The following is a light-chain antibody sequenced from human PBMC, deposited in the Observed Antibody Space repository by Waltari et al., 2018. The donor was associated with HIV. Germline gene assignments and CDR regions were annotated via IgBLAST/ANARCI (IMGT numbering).Light chain of an antibody. CDR1: SSVVGSYYL. Sequence: QSAMTQPASVSGSPGQSSTISCTGTSSVVGSYYLVSWYQQHPGKAPKLMIYEVSKRPSGVSNRFSGSKSGNTASLTISGLQAEDEADYYCCSYAGSSTFVVFGGGTKLTVL. V-gene: IGLV2-23*02. CDR2: EVS. CDR3: CSYAGSSTFVV. J-gene: IGLJ2*01.